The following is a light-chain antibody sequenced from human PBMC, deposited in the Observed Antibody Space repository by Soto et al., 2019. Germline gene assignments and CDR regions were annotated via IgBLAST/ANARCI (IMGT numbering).Light chain of an antibody. CDR2: SAS. Sequence: DIQMTKSPSSLSASVADRVTITCRASQDINNYLAWYQQKPGKAPKVLIHSASSLKSGVPSRFSGSASGPDFTLTISSLQPKGVETYYCPKYSSGPLTFGGGTKVESK. V-gene: IGKV1-27*01. CDR3: PKYSSGPLT. CDR1: QDINNY. J-gene: IGKJ4*01.